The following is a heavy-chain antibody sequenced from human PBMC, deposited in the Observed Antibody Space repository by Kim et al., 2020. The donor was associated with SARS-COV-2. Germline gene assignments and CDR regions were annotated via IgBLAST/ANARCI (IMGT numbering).Heavy chain of an antibody. Sequence: SETLSLTCAVYGGSFSGYYWSWIRQPPGKGLEWIGEINHSGSTNYNPSLKSRVTISVDTSKNQFSLKLSSVTAADTAVYYCARGPQLPDPYYFDYWGQGTLVTVSS. V-gene: IGHV4-34*01. D-gene: IGHD2-2*01. CDR2: INHSGST. CDR3: ARGPQLPDPYYFDY. J-gene: IGHJ4*02. CDR1: GGSFSGYY.